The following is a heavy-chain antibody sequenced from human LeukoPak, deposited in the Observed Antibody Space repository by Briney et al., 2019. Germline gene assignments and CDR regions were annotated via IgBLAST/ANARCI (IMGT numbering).Heavy chain of an antibody. CDR2: IHHSGIT. CDR1: RTSFSAYY. J-gene: IGHJ4*02. V-gene: IGHV4-34*01. CDR3: ASLWFGDLTIGS. Sequence: SETLSLTCAVYRTSFSAYYWTWIRQPPGKGLEWIGEIHHSGITNYNPSLKSRVTISIDTSKNQFSLNLSSVTAADTAVYYCASLWFGDLTIGSWGQGTLVTVSS. D-gene: IGHD3-10*01.